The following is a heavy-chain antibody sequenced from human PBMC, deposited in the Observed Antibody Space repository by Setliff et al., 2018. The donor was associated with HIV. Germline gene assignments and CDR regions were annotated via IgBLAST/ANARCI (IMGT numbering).Heavy chain of an antibody. Sequence: SVKVSCKVSDVTPSNYALNWVRQAPGQGLEWMGAIIPVFATANYAQKFQGRVTITADESTLTAYMELSSLTSEDTAVYFCARGTGSYSYSDSWGLGTLVTVSS. CDR1: DVTPSNYA. V-gene: IGHV1-69*13. D-gene: IGHD1-26*01. CDR3: ARGTGSYSYSDS. J-gene: IGHJ4*02. CDR2: IIPVFATA.